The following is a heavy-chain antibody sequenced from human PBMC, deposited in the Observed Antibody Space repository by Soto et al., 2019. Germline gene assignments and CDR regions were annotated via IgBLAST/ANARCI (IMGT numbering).Heavy chain of an antibody. CDR1: GGSFSGYY. J-gene: IGHJ6*02. CDR3: ARGGRGQTYYYYGMDV. CDR2: INHSGST. Sequence: SETLSLTCAVYGGSFSGYYWSWIRQPPGKGLGWIGEINHSGSTNYNPSLKSRVTISVDTSKNQFSLKLSSVTAADTAVYYCARGGRGQTYYYYGMDVWGQGTTVTVSS. V-gene: IGHV4-34*01. D-gene: IGHD2-15*01.